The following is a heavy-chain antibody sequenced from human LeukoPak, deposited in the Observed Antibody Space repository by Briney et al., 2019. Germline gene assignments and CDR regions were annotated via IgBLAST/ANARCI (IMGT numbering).Heavy chain of an antibody. J-gene: IGHJ6*02. D-gene: IGHD6-6*01. Sequence: PGGSLRLSCAASGFTFSSYAMSWVRQAPGKGLEWVSAISGSGGSTYYADSVKGRFTISRDNSKNTLYLQMNSLRAEDTAVYYCGSEYSSSSYYYYYGMDVWGQGTTVTVSS. CDR1: GFTFSSYA. CDR3: GSEYSSSSYYYYYGMDV. CDR2: ISGSGGST. V-gene: IGHV3-23*01.